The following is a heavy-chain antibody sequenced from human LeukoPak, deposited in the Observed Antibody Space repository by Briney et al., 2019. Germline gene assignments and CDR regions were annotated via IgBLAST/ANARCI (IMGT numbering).Heavy chain of an antibody. V-gene: IGHV4-59*01. J-gene: IGHJ6*03. Sequence: PSETLSLTCTVSGGSIGSYYWSWIRQPPGKGLEWIGYIYYSGSTNYNPSLKSRVTISVDTSKNQFSLKLSSVTAADTAVYYCARGGADYYYYYMDVWGKGTTVTVSS. CDR3: ARGGADYYYYYMDV. CDR1: GGSIGSYY. CDR2: IYYSGST. D-gene: IGHD3-16*01.